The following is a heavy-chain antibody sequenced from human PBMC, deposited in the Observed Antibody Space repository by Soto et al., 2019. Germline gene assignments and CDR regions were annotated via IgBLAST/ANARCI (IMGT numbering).Heavy chain of an antibody. CDR1: GFTFSNAW. D-gene: IGHD1-1*01. J-gene: IGHJ4*02. CDR2: IKSKGDGGTT. CDR3: TTEADGTTYRDY. V-gene: IGHV3-15*07. Sequence: EVQLVESGGGLVKPGGSLRLSCEGSGFTFSNAWMNWVRQAPGKGLEWVGRIKSKGDGGTTDYAASLKGRVSLLRHDSNNTLHLHMSSLRTEDTAVYYCTTEADGTTYRDYWGQGTLVTVSA.